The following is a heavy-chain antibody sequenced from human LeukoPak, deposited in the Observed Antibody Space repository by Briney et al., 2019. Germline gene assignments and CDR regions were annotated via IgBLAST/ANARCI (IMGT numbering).Heavy chain of an antibody. J-gene: IGHJ4*02. CDR3: ARDGYYGSGSYDY. V-gene: IGHV3-48*03. Sequence: GGSLRLSCAASGFTFSSYEMNWVRHAPGKGLEGVSYISSSGSTIYYADSVKGRFTISRDNAKNSLYLQMNSLRAEDTAVYYCARDGYYGSGSYDYWGQGTLVTVSS. CDR2: ISSSGSTI. D-gene: IGHD3-10*01. CDR1: GFTFSSYE.